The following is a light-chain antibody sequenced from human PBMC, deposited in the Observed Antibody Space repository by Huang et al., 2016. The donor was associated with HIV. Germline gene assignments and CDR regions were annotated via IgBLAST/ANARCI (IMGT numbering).Light chain of an antibody. V-gene: IGKV1-8*01. J-gene: IGKJ3*01. CDR2: AAS. Sequence: IRMTQSPSSLSASTGDRVTITCRANQDINNFLAWYQQRPGRVPNLLIYAASTLQSGVPSRCSGNGSGTYFTLTIGCLHSEDVATYYCQQYDIHPLTFGPGTRVDIK. CDR3: QQYDIHPLT. CDR1: QDINNF.